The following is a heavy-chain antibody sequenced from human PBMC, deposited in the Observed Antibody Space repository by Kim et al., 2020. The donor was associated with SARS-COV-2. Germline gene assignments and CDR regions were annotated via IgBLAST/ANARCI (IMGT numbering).Heavy chain of an antibody. D-gene: IGHD3-22*01. J-gene: IGHJ6*02. CDR3: ANTGFYYPYYYGMDV. CDR1: GGSVTGSAYY. Sequence: SETLSLTCIVSGGSVTGSAYYWGWIRQPPGKGLEWIGSMYYSGSTYYNPSLMSRVTISVDTSKNQFSLKLSSVTAADTAVYYCANTGFYYPYYYGMDVWGQGTTVTVSS. CDR2: MYYSGST. V-gene: IGHV4-39*07.